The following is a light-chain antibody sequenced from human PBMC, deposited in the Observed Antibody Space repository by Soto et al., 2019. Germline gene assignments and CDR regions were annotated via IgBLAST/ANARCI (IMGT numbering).Light chain of an antibody. CDR3: GSWDSSLSAYV. CDR1: SSNIGGNS. J-gene: IGLJ1*01. CDR2: DDT. Sequence: QSLLTQPPAVSAAPGQKVTISCSGSSSNIGGNSVSWYQQLPGTAPKLLIYDDTKRPSGIPDRFSGSKSGTSATLGITGFQTGDEADYYCGSWDSSLSAYVFGTGTKVTVL. V-gene: IGLV1-51*01.